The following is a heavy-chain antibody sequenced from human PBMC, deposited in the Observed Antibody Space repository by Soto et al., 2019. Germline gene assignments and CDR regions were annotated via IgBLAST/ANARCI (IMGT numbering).Heavy chain of an antibody. J-gene: IGHJ6*02. CDR3: ARDFTDSSGPTLGMGV. D-gene: IGHD6-19*01. CDR2: IYYIGST. CDR1: GGSISSGGYY. V-gene: IGHV4-31*03. Sequence: QVQLQESGPGLVKPSQTLSLTCTVSGGSISSGGYYWSWIRQHPGKGLVWMGYIYYIGSTYYNPCLKSRVTISVDTSNNQSSLKLSSVTAADTAVYYCARDFTDSSGPTLGMGVWGQGTTVTVSS.